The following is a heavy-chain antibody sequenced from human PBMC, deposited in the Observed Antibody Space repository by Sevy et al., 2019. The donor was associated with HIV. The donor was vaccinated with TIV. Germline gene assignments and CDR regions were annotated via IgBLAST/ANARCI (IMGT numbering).Heavy chain of an antibody. Sequence: GGFLRLSCAASGFRFSDYGMHWVRQAPGKGLEWVSLIRFDGSMKYIADSVKGRFTISRDKVKDTLYLQMNSLRPEDTAVYYCAKDHYDYRTGYYGYYGMDVWGQGTTVTVSS. D-gene: IGHD3-3*01. J-gene: IGHJ6*02. CDR1: GFRFSDYG. CDR3: AKDHYDYRTGYYGYYGMDV. CDR2: IRFDGSMK. V-gene: IGHV3-30*02.